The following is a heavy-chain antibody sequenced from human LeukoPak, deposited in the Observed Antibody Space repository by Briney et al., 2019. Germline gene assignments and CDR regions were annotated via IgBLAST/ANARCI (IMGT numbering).Heavy chain of an antibody. CDR3: ASATVVVPAAIRYCDL. Sequence: WETLSLTCAASGGSISSSNWCSGVRQPPGRGLEWLGVIYHSGSTNYTQSLKSRVTTSVDKSKNQSSLKLSAVSAADTAVYYCASATVVVPAAIRYCDLWGRGTLVTVSS. CDR1: GGSISSSNW. D-gene: IGHD2-2*01. V-gene: IGHV4-4*02. J-gene: IGHJ2*01. CDR2: IYHSGST.